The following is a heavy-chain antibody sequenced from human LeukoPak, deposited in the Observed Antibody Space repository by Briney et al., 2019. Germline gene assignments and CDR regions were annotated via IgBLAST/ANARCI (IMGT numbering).Heavy chain of an antibody. CDR1: GFTFSDYY. J-gene: IGHJ3*02. V-gene: IGHV3-66*01. D-gene: IGHD2-15*01. CDR3: AREFMGDCSGGSCYSRAFGI. Sequence: GGSLRLSCAASGFTFSDYYMSWVRQAPGKGLEWVSVIYSGGSTYYADSVKGRFTISRDNSKNTLYLQMNSLRAEDTAVYYCAREFMGDCSGGSCYSRAFGIWGQGTMVTVSS. CDR2: IYSGGST.